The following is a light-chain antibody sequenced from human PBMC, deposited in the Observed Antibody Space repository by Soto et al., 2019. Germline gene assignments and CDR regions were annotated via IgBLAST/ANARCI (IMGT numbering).Light chain of an antibody. J-gene: IGLJ1*01. V-gene: IGLV2-8*01. CDR3: SSHGGANNFYV. Sequence: QSALTQPPSAFGSPGQSVTISCTGTSSDIGAYNYVSWYQQHPGKVPKLIIHEVTQRPSGVPDRFSASKSGNTAFLTVSGLQAEDEADYYCSSHGGANNFYVFGTGTKVTVL. CDR2: EVT. CDR1: SSDIGAYNY.